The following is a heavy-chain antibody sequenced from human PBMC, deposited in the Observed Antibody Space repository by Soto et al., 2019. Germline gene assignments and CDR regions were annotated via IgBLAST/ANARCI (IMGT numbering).Heavy chain of an antibody. J-gene: IGHJ5*02. CDR1: IXNSRFY. D-gene: IGHD3-22*01. Sequence: IXNSRFYWAWIRQPPGEGLEWIGSIYHTGNAYYNPSLKSRVTISVDTSKNQFSLKLTSVTAADAALYYCARDFFDSSDYTTNWFDPWGQGTLVTVSS. CDR2: IYHTGNA. V-gene: IGHV4-39*01. CDR3: ARDFFDSSDYTTNWFDP.